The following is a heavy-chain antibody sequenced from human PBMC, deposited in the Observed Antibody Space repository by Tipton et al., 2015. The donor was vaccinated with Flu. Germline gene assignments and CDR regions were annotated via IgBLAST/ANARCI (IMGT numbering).Heavy chain of an antibody. CDR2: IKRNGGST. CDR3: ARVAYCNTAACYFLDY. CDR1: GFSFDDYV. Sequence: GSLRLSCAASGFSFDDYVMTWVRQVPGKGLEWVSSIKRNGGSTGYGDSVKGRFSISSDNAKNSLYLQMNRLRVEDTALYYCARVAYCNTAACYFLDYWGQGPLVTVSS. D-gene: IGHD2/OR15-2a*01. J-gene: IGHJ4*02. V-gene: IGHV3-20*04.